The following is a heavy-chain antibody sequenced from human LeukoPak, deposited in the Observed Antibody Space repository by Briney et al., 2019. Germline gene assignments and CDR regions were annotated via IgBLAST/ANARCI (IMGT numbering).Heavy chain of an antibody. V-gene: IGHV4-34*01. CDR3: ARSPPSYDFWSGYFRHDDAFDI. D-gene: IGHD3-3*01. CDR1: GGSFSGYY. CDR2: INHSGST. J-gene: IGHJ3*02. Sequence: SETLPLTCAVYGGSFSGYYWSWIRQPPGKGLEWIGEINHSGSTNYNPSLKSRVTISVDTSKNQFSLKLSSVTAADTAVYYCARSPPSYDFWSGYFRHDDAFDIWGQGTMVTVSS.